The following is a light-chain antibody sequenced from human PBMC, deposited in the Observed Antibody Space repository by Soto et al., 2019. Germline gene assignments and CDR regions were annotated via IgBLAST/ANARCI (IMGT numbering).Light chain of an antibody. J-gene: IGLJ3*02. Sequence: QSALTQPASVSGSPGQSSTISCTGSSSDVGSYNLVSWHQQYPGKAPKLMIYEGSKRPSGVSNRFSGSKSGNTASLTISGLQAEDEDDYYCCSYAGRSTFVFGGGTKLPVL. V-gene: IGLV2-23*01. CDR3: CSYAGRSTFV. CDR2: EGS. CDR1: SSDVGSYNL.